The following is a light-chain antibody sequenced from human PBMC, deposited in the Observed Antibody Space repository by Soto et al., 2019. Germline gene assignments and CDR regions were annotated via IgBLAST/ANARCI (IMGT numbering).Light chain of an antibody. CDR1: ASVTNF. J-gene: IGKJ5*01. CDR2: GAF. V-gene: IGKV3-11*01. Sequence: EIVLTQSPGTLSLSLGERATLSCRASASVTNFLAWYQQKPGQAPRLLIYGAFNRATGITARFSGSGSGTDFTLTISSLEPEDSAVYYCQQRNVWPPVTFGQGTRLEIK. CDR3: QQRNVWPPVT.